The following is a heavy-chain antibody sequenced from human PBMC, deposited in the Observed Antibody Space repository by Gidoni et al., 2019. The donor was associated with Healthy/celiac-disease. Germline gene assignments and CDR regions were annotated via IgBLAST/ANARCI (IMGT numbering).Heavy chain of an antibody. Sequence: EVQLLESGGGLVQPGGSLRLSCAASGFTFSSYALSWGRQAPGRGLEWVSAISGSGGSPYYADAVKCRFTISRDNSKNTLYLQMNSLRAEDTAVYYCAKDPPGSYRAIEYFQHWGQGTLVTVSS. D-gene: IGHD1-26*01. V-gene: IGHV3-23*01. CDR1: GFTFSSYA. CDR2: ISGSGGSP. CDR3: AKDPPGSYRAIEYFQH. J-gene: IGHJ1*01.